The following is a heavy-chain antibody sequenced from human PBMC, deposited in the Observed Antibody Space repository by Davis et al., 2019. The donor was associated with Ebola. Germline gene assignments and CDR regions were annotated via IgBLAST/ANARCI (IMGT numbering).Heavy chain of an antibody. CDR1: GYTFTVYY. V-gene: IGHV1-46*01. Sequence: ASVKVSCKASGYTFTVYYMHWVRQAPGQRLEWMGVINPSAGYTNYAQRFQGRVTITRDTSTSTVYLEVRRLKSDDTAVYYCARDGPDYYGLDVWGQGTAVTVSS. CDR3: ARDGPDYYGLDV. J-gene: IGHJ6*02. CDR2: INPSAGYT.